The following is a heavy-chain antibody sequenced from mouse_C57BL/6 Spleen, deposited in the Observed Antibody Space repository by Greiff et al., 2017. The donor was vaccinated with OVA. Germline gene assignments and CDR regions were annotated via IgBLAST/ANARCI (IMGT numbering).Heavy chain of an antibody. CDR2: ISSGSSTI. CDR1: GFTFSDYG. V-gene: IGHV5-17*01. J-gene: IGHJ2*01. Sequence: EVKLVESGGGLVKPGGSLKLSCAASGFTFSDYGMHWVRQAPEKGLEWVAYISSGSSTIYYADTVKGRFTISRDNAKNTLFLLMTSLRSEDTAMYYCARCSNLYFDYWGQGTTLTVSS. CDR3: ARCSNLYFDY. D-gene: IGHD2-5*01.